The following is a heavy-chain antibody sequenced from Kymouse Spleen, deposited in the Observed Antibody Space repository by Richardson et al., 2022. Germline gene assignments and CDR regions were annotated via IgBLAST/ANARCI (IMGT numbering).Heavy chain of an antibody. J-gene: IGHJ4*02. CDR3: ARDGTGTFYFDY. CDR1: GFTFSSYD. D-gene: IGHD1-1*01,IGHD1-20*01,IGHD1-7*01. CDR2: IGTAGDT. Sequence: EVQLVESGGGLVQPGGSLRLSCAASGFTFSSYDMHWVRQATGKGLEWVSAIGTAGDTYYPGSVKGRFTISRENAKNSLYLQMNSLRAGDTAVYYCARDGTGTFYFDYWGQGTLVTVSS. V-gene: IGHV3-13*01.